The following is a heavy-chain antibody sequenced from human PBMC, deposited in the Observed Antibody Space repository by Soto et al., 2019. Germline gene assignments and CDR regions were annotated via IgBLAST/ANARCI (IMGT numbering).Heavy chain of an antibody. V-gene: IGHV1-8*01. CDR1: GYTFTSYD. J-gene: IGHJ6*02. D-gene: IGHD6-13*01. CDR3: ARSIAAAGTFYYYYGMDV. Sequence: SVKVSCKASGYTFTSYDINWVRQATGQGLEWMGWMNPNSGNTGYAQKFQGRVTMTRNTSISTAYMELSSLRSEDTAVYYCARSIAAAGTFYYYYGMDVWGQGTTVTVSS. CDR2: MNPNSGNT.